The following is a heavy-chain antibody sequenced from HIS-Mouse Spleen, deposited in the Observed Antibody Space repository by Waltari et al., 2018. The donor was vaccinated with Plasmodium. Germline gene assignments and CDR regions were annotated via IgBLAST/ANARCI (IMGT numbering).Heavy chain of an antibody. J-gene: IGHJ3*02. V-gene: IGHV4-39*07. CDR2: IYYSGRT. CDR3: ARKFYDYVWGSYRPIDAFDI. D-gene: IGHD3-16*02. CDR1: GGSISSSSYY. Sequence: QLQLQESGPGLVKPSETLSLTCTVSGGSISSSSYYWGWIRQPPGKGLEWIGSIYYSGRTYHNPSLKSRVTISVDTSKNQFSLKLSSVTAADTAVYYCARKFYDYVWGSYRPIDAFDIWGQGTMVTVSS.